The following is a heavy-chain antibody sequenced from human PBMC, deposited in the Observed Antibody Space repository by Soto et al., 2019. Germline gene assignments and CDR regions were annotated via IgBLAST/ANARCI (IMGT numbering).Heavy chain of an antibody. V-gene: IGHV4-4*07. CDR1: GXSISSYY. Sequence: LALTFTVSGXSISSYYWSWIRQPAGKGLEWIGRIYTSGSTNYNPSLKSRVAMSVDTSKNQFSLKLSSVTAADTAVYYCARVRVFSYGHDGMDVWGQGTTVTVSS. CDR3: ARVRVFSYGHDGMDV. J-gene: IGHJ6*02. D-gene: IGHD4-17*01. CDR2: IYTSGST.